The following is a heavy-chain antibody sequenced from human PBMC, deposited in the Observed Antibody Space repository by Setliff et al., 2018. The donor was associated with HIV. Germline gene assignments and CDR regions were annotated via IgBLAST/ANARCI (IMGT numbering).Heavy chain of an antibody. CDR1: GGSISSHY. D-gene: IGHD3-3*01. J-gene: IGHJ6*03. CDR2: FYYSGST. V-gene: IGHV4-59*11. Sequence: LSLTCTVSGGSISSHYWSWIRQPPGKGLEWIGYFYYSGSTNYNPSLKSRVTISVDTSKNQFYLKLSSVTAADTAVHYCARGGGFLEWLSPMDVWGRGTTVTVSS. CDR3: ARGGGFLEWLSPMDV.